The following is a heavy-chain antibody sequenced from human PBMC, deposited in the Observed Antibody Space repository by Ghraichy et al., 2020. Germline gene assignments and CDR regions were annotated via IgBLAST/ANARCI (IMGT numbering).Heavy chain of an antibody. Sequence: GGSLRLSCAASGFPFSSYAMNWVRQAPGKGLEWVSSISGNFIYYADSVKGRFTISSDNAKNSLYLQMNSLRAEDTAVYFCASARSHYYYAMDVWGQGTTVTVS. CDR1: GFPFSSYA. J-gene: IGHJ6*02. CDR3: ASARSHYYYAMDV. D-gene: IGHD3-3*01. V-gene: IGHV3-21*01. CDR2: ISGNFI.